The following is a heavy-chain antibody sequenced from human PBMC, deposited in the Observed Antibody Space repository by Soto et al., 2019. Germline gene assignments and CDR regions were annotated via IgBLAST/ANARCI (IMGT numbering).Heavy chain of an antibody. V-gene: IGHV3-48*03. CDR3: ARDGGASDLLDAFDI. CDR2: ISSSGSTI. CDR1: GFTFSSYE. J-gene: IGHJ3*02. D-gene: IGHD2-21*02. Sequence: GGSLRLSCAASGFTFSSYEMNWVRQAPGKGLEWVSYISSSGSTIYYADSVKGRFTISRDNAKNSLYLQMNSLRAEDTAVYYCARDGGASDLLDAFDIWGQGTMVTVSS.